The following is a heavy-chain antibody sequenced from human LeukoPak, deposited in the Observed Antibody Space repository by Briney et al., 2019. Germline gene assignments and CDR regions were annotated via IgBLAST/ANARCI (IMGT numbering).Heavy chain of an antibody. CDR3: ARAGTGTLRGYFDL. CDR2: IIPIFGTA. J-gene: IGHJ2*01. Sequence: SVKVSCTASGGTFSSYAISWVRQAPGQGLEWMGGIIPIFGTANYAQKFQGRVTITADESTSTAYMELSSLRSEDTAVYYCARAGTGTLRGYFDLWGRGTLVTVSS. D-gene: IGHD1-14*01. CDR1: GGTFSSYA. V-gene: IGHV1-69*13.